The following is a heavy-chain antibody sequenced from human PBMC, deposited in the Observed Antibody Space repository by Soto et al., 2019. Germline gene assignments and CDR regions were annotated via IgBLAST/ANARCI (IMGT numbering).Heavy chain of an antibody. D-gene: IGHD5-18*01. Sequence: QVQLVESGGGVVQPGRSLRLSCAASGFTFSSYAMHWVRQAPGKGLEWVAVISYDGSNKYYADSVKGRFTISRDNSKNTLYLQMNSLSVEDTAVYYCARDPLWGTAMVLWYFDLWGRGTLVTVSS. CDR1: GFTFSSYA. CDR3: ARDPLWGTAMVLWYFDL. J-gene: IGHJ2*01. V-gene: IGHV3-30-3*01. CDR2: ISYDGSNK.